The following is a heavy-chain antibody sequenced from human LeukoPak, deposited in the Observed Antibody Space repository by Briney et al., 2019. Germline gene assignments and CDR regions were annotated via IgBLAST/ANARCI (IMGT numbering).Heavy chain of an antibody. J-gene: IGHJ3*02. Sequence: PSETLSLTCTVSGGSISSSSYYWGWIRQPPGKGLEWIGSIYYSGSTYYNPSLKSRVTISVDTSKNQFSLKLSSVTAADTAVYYCARHRRRGGFRRHRPQNAFDIWGQGAMVTVSS. CDR2: IYYSGST. CDR3: ARHRRRGGFRRHRPQNAFDI. V-gene: IGHV4-39*01. CDR1: GGSISSSSYY. D-gene: IGHD5-18*01.